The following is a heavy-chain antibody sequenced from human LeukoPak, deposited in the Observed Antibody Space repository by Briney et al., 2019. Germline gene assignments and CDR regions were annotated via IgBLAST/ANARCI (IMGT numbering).Heavy chain of an antibody. CDR2: INPSGGST. V-gene: IGHV1-46*01. Sequence: GASVKVSCKASGYTFTNYYMHWVRQAPGQGLEWMGIINPSGGSTSYAQKFQGRVTMTRDTSTSTVYMELSSLRSEDTAVYYCARDDTVTYQGMDVWGQGTTVTVSS. CDR3: ARDDTVTYQGMDV. D-gene: IGHD4-17*01. J-gene: IGHJ6*02. CDR1: GYTFTNYY.